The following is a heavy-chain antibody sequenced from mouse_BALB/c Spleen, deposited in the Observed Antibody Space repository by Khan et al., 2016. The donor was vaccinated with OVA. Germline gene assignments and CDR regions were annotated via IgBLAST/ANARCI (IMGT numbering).Heavy chain of an antibody. CDR1: GFTFSSYG. CDR2: ISGDSNTI. Sequence: EVELVESGGDLVQPGGSRKLSCAASGFTFSSYGMHWVRQAPEKGLEWVAYISGDSNTIYYADTVKGRFTISRDNPRNTLFLQMTSLMSEDTAMYYCATSYFYGYYFDYWGPGTPLTVSS. V-gene: IGHV5-17*02. J-gene: IGHJ2*01. CDR3: ATSYFYGYYFDY. D-gene: IGHD1-1*01.